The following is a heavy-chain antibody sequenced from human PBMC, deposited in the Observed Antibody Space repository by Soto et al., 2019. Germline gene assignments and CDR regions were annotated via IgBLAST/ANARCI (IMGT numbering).Heavy chain of an antibody. CDR2: IFHSGNA. CDR1: GGSMRNVY. V-gene: IGHV4-59*01. CDR3: ARAHAPTLPFDY. J-gene: IGHJ4*01. D-gene: IGHD2-15*01. Sequence: PSETLSLTCTVSGGSMRNVYWSWIRQPPGKRLEWIGFIFHSGNAKYNPTLKSRVTISIDTSKSQFSLSLHSVTAADTAVYFCARAHAPTLPFDYWGLGTLVTV.